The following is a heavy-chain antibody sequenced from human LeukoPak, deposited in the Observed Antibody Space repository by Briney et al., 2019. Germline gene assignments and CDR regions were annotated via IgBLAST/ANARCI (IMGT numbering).Heavy chain of an antibody. V-gene: IGHV3-64D*08. Sequence: GGSLRLSCSASAFTFSSYAMHWVRQAPGKGLEYVSAITSNGGGTYYADSVKGRFTISRDNSKNTLYLQMSSLRVEDTALYYCVKPLGSAGYGYYFDYWGQGTLVTVSS. CDR1: AFTFSSYA. D-gene: IGHD5-12*01. J-gene: IGHJ4*02. CDR3: VKPLGSAGYGYYFDY. CDR2: ITSNGGGT.